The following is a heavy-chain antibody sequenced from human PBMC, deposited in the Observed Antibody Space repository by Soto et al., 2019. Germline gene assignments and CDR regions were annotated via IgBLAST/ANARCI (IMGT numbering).Heavy chain of an antibody. CDR1: GGTFSSYA. J-gene: IGHJ4*02. D-gene: IGHD6-6*01. Sequence: QVQLVQSGAEVKKPGSSVKVSCKASGGTFSSYAISWVRQAPGQGLEWMGGIIPIFGTANYAQKFQGSVPTTADESTSAAHLELSSLRSEVTAVYYCAREGRSIAARVAFAYWGQGTLVTVSS. V-gene: IGHV1-69*12. CDR2: IIPIFGTA. CDR3: AREGRSIAARVAFAY.